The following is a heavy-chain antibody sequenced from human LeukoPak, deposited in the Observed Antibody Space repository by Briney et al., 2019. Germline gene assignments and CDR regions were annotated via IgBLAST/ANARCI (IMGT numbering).Heavy chain of an antibody. D-gene: IGHD6-13*01. CDR3: ASRDGIAAAAFDI. CDR1: GGSISSYY. J-gene: IGHJ3*02. CDR2: IYYSGST. Sequence: SETLSLTCTVSGGSISSYYWSWIRQPPGKGLEWIGYIYYSGSTNYNPSLKSRVTISVDTSKNQFSLKLSSVTAADTAVYYCASRDGIAAAAFDIWGLGTMVTVSS. V-gene: IGHV4-59*08.